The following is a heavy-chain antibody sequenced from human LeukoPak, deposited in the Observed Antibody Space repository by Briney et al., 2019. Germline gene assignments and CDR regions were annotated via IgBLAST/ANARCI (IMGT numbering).Heavy chain of an antibody. CDR2: ISGDGSRK. J-gene: IGHJ4*02. CDR1: GFTFNDYV. Sequence: PGGSLRLSCAASGFTFNDYVMHWVRQAPGKGLQGVSLISGDGSRKYYADSVKGGFTISRDNTKTPLSLQMNSLRTEDTALYYCAKDIPAREWLLRPSFDYWGQGTPVTVSS. V-gene: IGHV3-43*02. CDR3: AKDIPAREWLLRPSFDY. D-gene: IGHD6-19*01.